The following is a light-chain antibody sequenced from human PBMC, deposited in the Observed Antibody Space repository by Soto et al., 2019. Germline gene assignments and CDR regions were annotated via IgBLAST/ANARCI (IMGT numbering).Light chain of an antibody. J-gene: IGLJ2*01. CDR2: EVS. Sequence: QSALTQPPSVSGSPGQSVTISCTGTSSDVGNYNRVSWYQQPPGTAPKLMIYEVSNRPSGVPDRFSGSKSGNTASLTISGLQAEEEADYYCSSYTTSSTFVFGGGTKLTVL. CDR3: SSYTTSSTFV. CDR1: SSDVGNYNR. V-gene: IGLV2-18*02.